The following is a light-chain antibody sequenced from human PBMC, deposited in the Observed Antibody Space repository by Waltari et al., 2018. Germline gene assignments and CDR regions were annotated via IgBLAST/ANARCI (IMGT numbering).Light chain of an antibody. V-gene: IGKV3-20*01. Sequence: IVLTQSPGTLSLSPGERATLSCRASQSVSRSLAWYQQKPGQAPKLLSYGASTRATGIPDRFSGSGSGTDFSLTISSLEPEDVAIYFCQHYVRLPATFGQGTKVEIK. CDR1: QSVSRS. CDR3: QHYVRLPAT. J-gene: IGKJ1*01. CDR2: GAS.